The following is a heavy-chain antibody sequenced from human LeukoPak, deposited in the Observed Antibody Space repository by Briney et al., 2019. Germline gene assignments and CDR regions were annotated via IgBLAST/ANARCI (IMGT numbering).Heavy chain of an antibody. D-gene: IGHD6-19*01. CDR3: AEGIAVALAFDI. V-gene: IGHV1-69*02. Sequence: SVKVSCKASGGTFSSYTISWVRQAPGQGLEWMGRIIPIRGIANYAQKFQGRVTIPADKSTSTAYMELSSLRSEDTAVYYCAEGIAVALAFDIWGQGTMVTVSS. CDR1: GGTFSSYT. J-gene: IGHJ3*02. CDR2: IIPIRGIA.